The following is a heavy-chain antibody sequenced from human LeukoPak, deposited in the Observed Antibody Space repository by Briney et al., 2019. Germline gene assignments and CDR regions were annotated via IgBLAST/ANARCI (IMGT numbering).Heavy chain of an antibody. J-gene: IGHJ6*02. CDR2: IIPILGIA. CDR3: ATERSTVRGVNYYYYYGMDV. CDR1: GGTFSSYA. Sequence: GSSVKVSCKASGGTFSSYAISWVRQAPGQGLEWMGRIIPILGIANYAQKFQGRVTMTEDTSTDTAYMELSSLRSEDTAVYYCATERSTVRGVNYYYYYGMDVWGQGTTVTVSS. V-gene: IGHV1-69*04. D-gene: IGHD3-10*01.